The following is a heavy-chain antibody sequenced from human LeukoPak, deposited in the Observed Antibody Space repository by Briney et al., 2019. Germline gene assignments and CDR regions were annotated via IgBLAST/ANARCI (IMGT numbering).Heavy chain of an antibody. V-gene: IGHV3-21*01. Sequence: GGSLRLSCAASGFTFSSYSMNWVRQAPGKGLEWVSSISSSSSYIYYAASVKGRFTISRDNAKNSLYLQMNSLRAEDTAVYYCARDRDILRSGWFDPWGQGTLVTVSS. D-gene: IGHD3-9*01. CDR3: ARDRDILRSGWFDP. J-gene: IGHJ5*02. CDR2: ISSSSSYI. CDR1: GFTFSSYS.